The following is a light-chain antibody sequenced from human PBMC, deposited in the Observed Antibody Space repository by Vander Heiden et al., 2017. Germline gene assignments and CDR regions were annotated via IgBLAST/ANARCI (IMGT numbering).Light chain of an antibody. CDR2: KAS. CDR1: KSISSW. CDR3: QQYNSYWT. Sequence: DIQMTQAPSNLSASVGDRGTIPCRASKSISSWLAWYQKKAGNAQKLLIYKASSLESGVPSMFSGSGSGTEFTLTISSLQPDDFATYYCQQYNSYWTFGQGTKVEIK. V-gene: IGKV1-5*03. J-gene: IGKJ1*01.